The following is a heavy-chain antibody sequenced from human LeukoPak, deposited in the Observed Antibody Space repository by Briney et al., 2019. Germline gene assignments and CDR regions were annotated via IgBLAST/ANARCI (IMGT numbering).Heavy chain of an antibody. CDR2: IYPGDSDT. V-gene: IGHV5-51*01. CDR1: GYSFTSYW. J-gene: IGHJ3*02. D-gene: IGHD3-22*01. CDR3: ARQMWAYYYDSSGYYTAFDI. Sequence: GESLKISCKGSGYSFTSYWIGWVRQMPGKGLEWMGIIYPGDSDTRYSPSFQGQVTISADKSISTAYLQWSSLKASDTAMYYCARQMWAYYYDSSGYYTAFDIWGQGTMDTVSS.